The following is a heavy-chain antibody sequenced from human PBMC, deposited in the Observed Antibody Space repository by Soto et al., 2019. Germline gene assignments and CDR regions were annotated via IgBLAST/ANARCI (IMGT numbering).Heavy chain of an antibody. CDR1: GVSISSSSYC. Sequence: QLHLQESGPGLVKPSETLSLTCTVSGVSISSSSYCWGWVRQPPGKGLEWIGSICHTENTYSSPSLKSRVTISVDSSKSQISLKVNSVTAADTAVYYCTREWQQLGTPFDYWGQGTLVTVSS. J-gene: IGHJ4*02. V-gene: IGHV4-39*02. CDR3: TREWQQLGTPFDY. D-gene: IGHD6-13*01. CDR2: ICHTENT.